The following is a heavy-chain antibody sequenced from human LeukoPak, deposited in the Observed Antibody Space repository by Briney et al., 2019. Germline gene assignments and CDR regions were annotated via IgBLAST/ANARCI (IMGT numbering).Heavy chain of an antibody. Sequence: GGSLRLSCAASGLNFANHAMSWVRQTPGKGLEWVSAISGGGDITYYADSVTGRFTISRDNSKDTLFLQMHSLRPGDTAVYYCVREDTPATANYWGQGTLVTISS. V-gene: IGHV3-23*01. J-gene: IGHJ4*02. D-gene: IGHD2-21*02. CDR2: ISGGGDIT. CDR1: GLNFANHA. CDR3: VREDTPATANY.